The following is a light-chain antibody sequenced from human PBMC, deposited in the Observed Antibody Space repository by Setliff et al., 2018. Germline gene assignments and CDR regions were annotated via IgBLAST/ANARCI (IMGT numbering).Light chain of an antibody. Sequence: QSALAQPPSASGTPGQRVTISCSGSTSNIGKRSVNWWQQVPGTAPKLLMWSDSRRSSGVPDRFSGSRSGTSASLAISGLQSEDEADYYCFSYTSSSSYVFGSGTKV. CDR1: TSNIGKRS. V-gene: IGLV1-44*01. CDR3: FSYTSSSSYV. CDR2: SDS. J-gene: IGLJ1*01.